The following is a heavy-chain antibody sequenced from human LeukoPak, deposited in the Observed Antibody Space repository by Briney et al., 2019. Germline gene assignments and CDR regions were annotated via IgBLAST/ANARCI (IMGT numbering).Heavy chain of an antibody. J-gene: IGHJ4*02. CDR3: ARAYYGGPYYFDY. CDR2: ISYDGSNK. CDR1: GFTFSSYG. Sequence: GGSLRLSCAASGFTFSSYGMHWVRQAPGKGLEWVAVISYDGSNKYYADSVKGRFTISRDNSKNTLYLQMNSLRAEDTAVYYCARAYYGGPYYFDYWGQGTLVTVSS. D-gene: IGHD4-23*01. V-gene: IGHV3-30*03.